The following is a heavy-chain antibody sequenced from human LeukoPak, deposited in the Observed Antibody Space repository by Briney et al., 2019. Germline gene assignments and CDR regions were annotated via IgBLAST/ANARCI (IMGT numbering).Heavy chain of an antibody. J-gene: IGHJ5*01. D-gene: IGHD1-26*01. CDR3: ARDKVVGPTKFDS. V-gene: IGHV3-7*01. CDR2: IKQDGSEK. Sequence: GGSLRLSCAASGFTFSSYWMSWVRQAPGKGLEWVANIKQDGSEKYYVDSVKGRFTISRDNAKNSVYLHMNSLGAEDTAVYYCARDKVVGPTKFDSWGQGTLVTVSS. CDR1: GFTFSSYW.